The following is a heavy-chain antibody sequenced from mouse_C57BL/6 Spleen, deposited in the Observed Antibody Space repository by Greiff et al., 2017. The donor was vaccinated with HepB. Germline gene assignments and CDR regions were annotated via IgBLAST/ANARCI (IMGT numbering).Heavy chain of an antibody. CDR1: GYTFTDYY. Sequence: EVQLQQSGPVLVKPGASVKMSCKASGYTFTDYYMNWVKQSHGKSLEWIGVINPYNGGTSYNQKFKGKATLTVDKSSSTAYMELNSLTSEDSAVYYCASSGYGSRGFAYWGQGTLVTVSA. D-gene: IGHD1-1*01. CDR2: INPYNGGT. CDR3: ASSGYGSRGFAY. J-gene: IGHJ3*01. V-gene: IGHV1-19*01.